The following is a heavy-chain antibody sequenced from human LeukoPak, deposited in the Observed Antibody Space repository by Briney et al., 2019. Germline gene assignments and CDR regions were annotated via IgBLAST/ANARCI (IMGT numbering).Heavy chain of an antibody. V-gene: IGHV3-33*01. Sequence: QPGRSLRLSCAASGFTFSNYGMHWVRQAPGKGLEWVAVIWSDGTNQYYADSVKGRFTISRDDSQKTVYLEMNSLRTEDTAMYYCARDAQRGFDYSNSLQYWGQGTLVTVSS. D-gene: IGHD4-11*01. CDR3: ARDAQRGFDYSNSLQY. CDR2: IWSDGTNQ. CDR1: GFTFSNYG. J-gene: IGHJ4*02.